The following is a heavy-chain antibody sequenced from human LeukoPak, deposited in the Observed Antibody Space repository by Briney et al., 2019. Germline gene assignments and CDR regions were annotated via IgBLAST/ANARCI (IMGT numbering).Heavy chain of an antibody. D-gene: IGHD4/OR15-4a*01. J-gene: IGHJ4*02. CDR3: ARDTLGEGEDANYAVYYFDY. Sequence: GGSLRLSCAASGFRFNTYWMSWVRQAPGKGLEWVANIKQDGNGKYYADSVKGRFTISRDNGKNSLDLQMNSLRADDTAVYYCARDTLGEGEDANYAVYYFDYWGQGTVVTVSS. V-gene: IGHV3-7*01. CDR1: GFRFNTYW. CDR2: IKQDGNGK.